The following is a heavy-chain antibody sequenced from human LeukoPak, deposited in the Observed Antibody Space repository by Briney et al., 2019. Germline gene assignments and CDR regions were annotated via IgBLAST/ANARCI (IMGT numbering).Heavy chain of an antibody. V-gene: IGHV4-4*07. Sequence: PSETLSLTCTVSGGSFNSYYWSWIRQPAGKGLEWIGRIYTSGNTNYNPSLKSRVTMSVDTSKYQFSLKLSYVTAADTAVYYCAREYFHDGTGYSVFFDYWGQGTLVTVSS. J-gene: IGHJ4*02. CDR3: AREYFHDGTGYSVFFDY. CDR1: GGSFNSYY. CDR2: IYTSGNT. D-gene: IGHD3-22*01.